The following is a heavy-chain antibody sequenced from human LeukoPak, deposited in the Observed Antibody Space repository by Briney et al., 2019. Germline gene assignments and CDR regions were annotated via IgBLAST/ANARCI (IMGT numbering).Heavy chain of an antibody. CDR3: AKGWYGSSGYYGYFDY. CDR2: IKQDGSEK. CDR1: GFTFSSYW. V-gene: IGHV3-7*03. J-gene: IGHJ4*02. Sequence: PGGSLRLSCAASGFTFSSYWMSWVRQAPGKGLEWVANIKQDGSEKYYVDSVKGRFTISRDNAKNSLYLQMNSLRAEDTALYYCAKGWYGSSGYYGYFDYWGQGTLVTVSS. D-gene: IGHD3-22*01.